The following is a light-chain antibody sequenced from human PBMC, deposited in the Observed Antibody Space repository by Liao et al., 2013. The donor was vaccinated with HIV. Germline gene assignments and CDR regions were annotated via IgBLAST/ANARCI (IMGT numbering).Light chain of an antibody. CDR3: QAWDSSIAYV. CDR2: QDT. V-gene: IGLV3-1*01. CDR1: KLGEKY. J-gene: IGLJ1*01. Sequence: SYELTQPPSVSVSPGQSATITCSGDKLGEKYVSWYQQKPGQSPVLVIFQDTKRPSGVPGRFSGSNSENTATLTISGTQPMDEADYYCQAWDSSIAYVFGSGTKLAVL.